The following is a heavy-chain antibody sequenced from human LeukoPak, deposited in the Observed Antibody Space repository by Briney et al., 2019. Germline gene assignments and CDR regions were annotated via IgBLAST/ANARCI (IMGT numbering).Heavy chain of an antibody. CDR1: GFTFSSYA. CDR2: ISYDGSNK. J-gene: IGHJ4*02. D-gene: IGHD6-19*01. Sequence: PGGSLRLSCAASGFTFSSYAMHWVRQAPGKGLEWVAVISYDGSNKYYADSVKGRFTISRDNSKNTLYLQMNSLRAEDTAVYYCARVRGSGWSPTTLGYWGQGTLVTVSS. CDR3: ARVRGSGWSPTTLGY. V-gene: IGHV3-30*04.